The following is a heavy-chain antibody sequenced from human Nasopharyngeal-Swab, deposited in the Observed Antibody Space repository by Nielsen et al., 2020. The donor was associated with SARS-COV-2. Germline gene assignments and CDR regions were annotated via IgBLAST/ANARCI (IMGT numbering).Heavy chain of an antibody. V-gene: IGHV3-23*01. CDR3: AKGSPGQCSSVTCTGAIYFDY. CDR2: ISAGGTT. J-gene: IGHJ4*02. CDR1: GFSTSTYA. Sequence: GESLKISCAASGFSTSTYAMSWVRQAPGKGLEWVSAISAGGTTYYADSAKGRFTISRDNSKNTLYLQLNSLRDGDTAVYYCAKGSPGQCSSVTCTGAIYFDYWGQGTLVTVSS. D-gene: IGHD2-2*01.